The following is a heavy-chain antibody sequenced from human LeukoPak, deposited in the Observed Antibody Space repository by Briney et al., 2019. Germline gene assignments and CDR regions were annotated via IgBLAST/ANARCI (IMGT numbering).Heavy chain of an antibody. Sequence: ASVKVSCKASGYTFTSYAMHWVRQAPGQRLEWMGWINAGNGNTKYSQKFQGRATITRDTSASTAYMELSSLRSEDTAVYYCARTGDYGLPHFDYWGQGTLVTVSS. J-gene: IGHJ4*02. D-gene: IGHD4-17*01. CDR1: GYTFTSYA. CDR3: ARTGDYGLPHFDY. V-gene: IGHV1-3*01. CDR2: INAGNGNT.